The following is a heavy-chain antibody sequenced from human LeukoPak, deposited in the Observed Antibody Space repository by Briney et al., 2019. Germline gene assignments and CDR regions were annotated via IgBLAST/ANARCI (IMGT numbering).Heavy chain of an antibody. D-gene: IGHD5-12*01. J-gene: IGHJ4*02. V-gene: IGHV4-39*07. Sequence: PSETLSLTCTVSGGSISSSNYYWGWIRQPPGMGLEWIGSIYYSGSTYYTPSLKSRVTISVDTSKNQFSLKLSSVTAADTAVYYCARVVGYSGYDWEGIDYWGQGTLVTVSS. CDR1: GGSISSSNYY. CDR2: IYYSGST. CDR3: ARVVGYSGYDWEGIDY.